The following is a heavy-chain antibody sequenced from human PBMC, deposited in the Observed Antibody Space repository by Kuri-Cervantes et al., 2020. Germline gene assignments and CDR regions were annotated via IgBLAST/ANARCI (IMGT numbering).Heavy chain of an antibody. D-gene: IGHD6-19*01. CDR3: ARTRIAVAGTFDY. CDR1: GFTFSSYG. CDR2: IWYDGSNK. Sequence: GESLKISCAASGFTFSSYGMHWVRQAPGKGLEWVAVIWYDGSNKYYADSVKGRFTISRDNSKNTLYLQMNSLRAADTAVYYCARTRIAVAGTFDYWGQGTLVTVSS. V-gene: IGHV3-33*01. J-gene: IGHJ4*02.